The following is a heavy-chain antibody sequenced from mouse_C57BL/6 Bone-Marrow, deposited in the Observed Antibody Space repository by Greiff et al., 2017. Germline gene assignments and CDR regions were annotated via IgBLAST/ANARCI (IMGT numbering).Heavy chain of an antibody. J-gene: IGHJ3*01. D-gene: IGHD1-1*01. Sequence: QVQLQQSGAELVKPGASVKLSCKASGYTFTEYTIHWVKQRSGQGLEWIGWFYPGSGSIKYNEKFKDKATLTADNSSSTVYMELSRLTSEDSAVYFCARHVIYYYGSSDGTWFSYWGKETLVTVSA. CDR1: GYTFTEYT. V-gene: IGHV1-62-2*01. CDR2: FYPGSGSI. CDR3: ARHVIYYYGSSDGTWFSY.